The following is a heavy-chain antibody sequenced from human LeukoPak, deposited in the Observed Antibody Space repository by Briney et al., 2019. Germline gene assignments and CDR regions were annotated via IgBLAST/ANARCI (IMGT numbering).Heavy chain of an antibody. CDR2: ISGSGGNT. J-gene: IGHJ4*02. CDR3: AKDPSMLPLWLFDY. V-gene: IGHV3-23*01. CDR1: GFSFNSYA. D-gene: IGHD2/OR15-2a*01. Sequence: GRSLRLSCAASGFSFNSYAMSWVRQAPGKGLEWVSSISGSGGNTYYTDSVKGRFTISRDNSKNTLYLQMNSLRAEDTAVYYCAKDPSMLPLWLFDYWGQGTLVTVSS.